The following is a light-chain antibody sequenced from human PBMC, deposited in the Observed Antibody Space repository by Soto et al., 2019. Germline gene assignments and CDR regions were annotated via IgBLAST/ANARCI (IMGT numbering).Light chain of an antibody. Sequence: QSALTQPPSASGSPGQSVTISCSETSSDVGGYNYVSWYQQHPGKAPKVIIYEVSKRPSGVPDRFSASKSGNTASLTVSGLQAQDEADYYCSSSAGINILYVFGSGTKLTVL. J-gene: IGLJ1*01. CDR1: SSDVGGYNY. CDR2: EVS. V-gene: IGLV2-8*01. CDR3: SSSAGINILYV.